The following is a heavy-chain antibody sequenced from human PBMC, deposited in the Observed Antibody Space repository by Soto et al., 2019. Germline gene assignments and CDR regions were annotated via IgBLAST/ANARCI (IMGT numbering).Heavy chain of an antibody. J-gene: IGHJ3*02. CDR1: GGSISSSNYY. Sequence: PSETLSLTCTVSGGSISSSNYYWGWIRQPPGKGLEWIGSIYCSGSTSYNSSLKRRVTISVNTSKNRSSLRLSSVTAADTAVWDCASPTLGAFDIWGQGTMVTVSS. CDR2: IYCSGST. CDR3: ASPTLGAFDI. D-gene: IGHD3-16*01. V-gene: IGHV4-39*01.